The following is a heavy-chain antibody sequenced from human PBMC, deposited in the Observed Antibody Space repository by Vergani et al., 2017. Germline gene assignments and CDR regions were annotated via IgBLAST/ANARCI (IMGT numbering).Heavy chain of an antibody. V-gene: IGHV3-21*01. D-gene: IGHD1-1*01. CDR1: GFTFSSYS. CDR2: ISSSSSYI. J-gene: IGHJ6*03. Sequence: EVQLVESGGGLVKPGGSLRLSCAASGFTFSSYSMNWVRQAPGKGLEWVSSISSSSSYIYYADSVKGRFTISRDNAKNSLYLQMNSLRAEDTAVYYCARDYVQLDYYYYYYMDVWGKGTTVTVSS. CDR3: ARDYVQLDYYYYYYMDV.